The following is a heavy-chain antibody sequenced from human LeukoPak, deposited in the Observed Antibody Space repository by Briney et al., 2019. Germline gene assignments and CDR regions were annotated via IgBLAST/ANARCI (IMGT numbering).Heavy chain of an antibody. Sequence: GGSLRLSCAASGFAFSDYGMNWVRQAPGKGLEWVAITSYAESEKYYVDSVKGRFTISRDNSKNTLYLQMNGLRTEDTAVYYCAKSKPPREYCSATSCFAGFGAFDIWGQGTMVTVSS. CDR3: AKSKPPREYCSATSCFAGFGAFDI. CDR1: GFAFSDYG. J-gene: IGHJ3*02. D-gene: IGHD2-2*01. V-gene: IGHV3-30*18. CDR2: TSYAESEK.